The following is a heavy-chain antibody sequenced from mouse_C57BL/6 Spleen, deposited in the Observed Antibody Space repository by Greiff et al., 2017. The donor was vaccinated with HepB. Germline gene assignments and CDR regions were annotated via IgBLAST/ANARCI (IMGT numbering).Heavy chain of an antibody. V-gene: IGHV1-50*01. D-gene: IGHD2-4*01. CDR2: IDPSDSYT. J-gene: IGHJ2*01. Sequence: VQLQQPGAELVKPGASVKLSCKASGYTFTSYWMQWVKQRPGQGLEWIGEIDPSDSYTNYNQKFKGNATLTVDTSSSTAYMQLSSLTSEDSAVYYCARSTMITRYYFDYWGQGTTLTVSS. CDR3: ARSTMITRYYFDY. CDR1: GYTFTSYW.